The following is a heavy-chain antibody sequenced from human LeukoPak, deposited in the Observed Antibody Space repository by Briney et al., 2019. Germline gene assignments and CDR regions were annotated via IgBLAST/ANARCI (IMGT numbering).Heavy chain of an antibody. V-gene: IGHV3-53*01. CDR2: IYSGGST. CDR1: GFTVSSNY. Sequence: GGSLRLSCAASGFTVSSNYMSWVRQAPGKGLEWVSVIYSGGSTYYADSVKGRFTISRDNSKNTLYLQMNSLRAEDTAVYYCARDWNGHYYGMDVWGQGTTVTVSS. D-gene: IGHD1-1*01. CDR3: ARDWNGHYYGMDV. J-gene: IGHJ6*02.